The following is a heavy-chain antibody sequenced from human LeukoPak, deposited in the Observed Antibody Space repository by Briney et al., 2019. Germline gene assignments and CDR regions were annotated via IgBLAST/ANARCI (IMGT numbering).Heavy chain of an antibody. V-gene: IGHV1-69*06. CDR3: ASVYYYDSSGYYSLEY. CDR1: GGTFSSYA. Sequence: GSSVKVSCKASGGTFSSYAISWVRQAPGQGLEWMGGIIPIFGTANYAQKFQGRVTITADKSTSTAYMELSSLRSEDTAVYYCASVYYYDSSGYYSLEYWGQGTLVTVSS. J-gene: IGHJ4*02. CDR2: IIPIFGTA. D-gene: IGHD3-22*01.